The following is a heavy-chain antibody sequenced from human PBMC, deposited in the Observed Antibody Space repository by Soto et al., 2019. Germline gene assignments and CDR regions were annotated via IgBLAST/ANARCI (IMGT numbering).Heavy chain of an antibody. V-gene: IGHV1-69*13. J-gene: IGHJ4*02. D-gene: IGHD3-10*01. Sequence: ASVKVSCKASGGTFSSYAISWVRQAPGQGLEWMGGIIPIFGTANYAQKFQGRVTITADESTSTAYMELSSLRSEDTAVYYCASNPSPTYYYGSGSYYNRLAYWGQGTLVTGSS. CDR1: GGTFSSYA. CDR3: ASNPSPTYYYGSGSYYNRLAY. CDR2: IIPIFGTA.